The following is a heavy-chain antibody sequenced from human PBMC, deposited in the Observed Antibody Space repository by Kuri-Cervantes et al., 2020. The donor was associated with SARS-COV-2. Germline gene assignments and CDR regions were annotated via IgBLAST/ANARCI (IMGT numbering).Heavy chain of an antibody. Sequence: SSVKVSCKASGGTFSSYAISWVRQAPGQGLEWMGGIIPIFGTANYAQKFQGRVTITANESTSTAYMELSSLRSEDPAVYYWERGRGIGARRGVGFDYWGQGTLVTVSS. D-gene: IGHD6-6*01. CDR2: IIPIFGTA. V-gene: IGHV1-69*13. CDR3: ERGRGIGARRGVGFDY. CDR1: GGTFSSYA. J-gene: IGHJ4*02.